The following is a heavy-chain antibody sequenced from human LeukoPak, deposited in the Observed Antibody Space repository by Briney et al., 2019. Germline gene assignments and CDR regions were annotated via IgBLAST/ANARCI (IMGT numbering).Heavy chain of an antibody. CDR1: GGSVSSGSYY. D-gene: IGHD3-10*01. Sequence: SETLSLTCTVSGGSVSSGSYYWSWIRQPPGKGLEWIGYIYYSGSTTYNPSLRSRLTISIDTSKTQFYLKLSSVTAADTAVYYCARVVYSGSWGYFDYWGQGILVTVSS. V-gene: IGHV4-61*01. CDR3: ARVVYSGSWGYFDY. J-gene: IGHJ4*02. CDR2: IYYSGST.